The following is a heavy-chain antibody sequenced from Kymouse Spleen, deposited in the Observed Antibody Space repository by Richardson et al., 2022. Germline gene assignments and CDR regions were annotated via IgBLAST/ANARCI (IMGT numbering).Heavy chain of an antibody. CDR2: ISWNSGSI. D-gene: IGHD3-10*01. J-gene: IGHJ6*02. CDR1: GFTFDDYA. CDR3: AKDRTMVRGVWDYYYYGMDV. V-gene: IGHV3-9*01. Sequence: EVQLVESGGGLVQPGRSLRLSCAASGFTFDDYAMHWVRQAPGKGLEWVSGISWNSGSIGYADSVKGRFTISRDNAKNSLYLQMNSLRAEDTALYYCAKDRTMVRGVWDYYYYGMDVWGQGTTVTVSS.